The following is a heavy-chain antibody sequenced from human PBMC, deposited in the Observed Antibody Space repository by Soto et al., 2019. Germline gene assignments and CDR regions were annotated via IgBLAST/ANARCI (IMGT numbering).Heavy chain of an antibody. V-gene: IGHV3-11*01. CDR1: GFTFGDFY. D-gene: IGHD3-16*01. CDR2: ITKTGTTI. CDR3: ARQNWNSRGGVYNL. Sequence: QARLVESGGGLVEPGGSLRLSCTASGFTFGDFYMMWFRQAPGRGLEWISYITKTGTTIYHADPVKGRFSVSRDNARSSLYLQMNSLRAEDTAVYYCARQNWNSRGGVYNLWGQGTLVTVSS. J-gene: IGHJ4*02.